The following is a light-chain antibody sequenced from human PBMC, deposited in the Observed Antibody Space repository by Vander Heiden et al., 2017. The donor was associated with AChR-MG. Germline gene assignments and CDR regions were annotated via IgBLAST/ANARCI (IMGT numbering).Light chain of an antibody. V-gene: IGKV3-20*01. CDR1: QSVSSSN. Sequence: EIVLTQSPGTLSLSPGERATLSCRASQSVSSSNLAWYQQKPGQAPRLLIYGASSRATGIPDRFSGRGSGTDFTLTISRLEPEDFAVYYCQHEGRSPGTFGQGTKVEIK. CDR2: GAS. CDR3: QHEGRSPGT. J-gene: IGKJ1*01.